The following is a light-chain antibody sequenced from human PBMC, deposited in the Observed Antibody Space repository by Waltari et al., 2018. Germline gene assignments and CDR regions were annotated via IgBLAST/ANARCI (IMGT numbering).Light chain of an antibody. V-gene: IGKV3-20*01. J-gene: IGKJ1*01. Sequence: EIGLTQAPGTLSLSPGERATLSCRASQSVSRSLALYHQKPSQAPRLLIYYASSRATGIPDRFSGSGVGIDFSLTFSRLEPEDFAVYYCQKYGSLPATFGQGTKVEIK. CDR2: YAS. CDR1: QSVSRS. CDR3: QKYGSLPAT.